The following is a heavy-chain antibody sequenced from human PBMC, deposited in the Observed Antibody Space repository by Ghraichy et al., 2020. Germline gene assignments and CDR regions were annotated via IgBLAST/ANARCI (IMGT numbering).Heavy chain of an antibody. CDR2: INHSGST. D-gene: IGHD3-22*01. CDR3: ARGPGYYYDGRFDP. CDR1: GGSFSGYY. Sequence: SETLSLTCAVYGGSFSGYYWSWIRQPPGKGLEWIGEINHSGSTNYNPSLKSRVTISVDTSKNQFSLKLSSVTAADTAVYYCARGPGYYYDGRFDPWGQGTLVTVSA. V-gene: IGHV4-34*01. J-gene: IGHJ5*02.